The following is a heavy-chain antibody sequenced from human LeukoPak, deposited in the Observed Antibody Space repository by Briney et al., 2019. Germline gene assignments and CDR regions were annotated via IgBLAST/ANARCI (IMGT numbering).Heavy chain of an antibody. CDR1: GVSISSSNSY. Sequence: SETPSLTCTVSGVSISSSNSYWGWIRQPPGKGLEWIGRIYTSGNTNYNPSLKSRVTMSIDTSKNQFSLKLSSVTAADTAVYYCARVSSSWYQDWYFDLWGRGTLVTVSS. CDR3: ARVSSSWYQDWYFDL. J-gene: IGHJ2*01. D-gene: IGHD6-13*01. V-gene: IGHV4-61*05. CDR2: IYTSGNT.